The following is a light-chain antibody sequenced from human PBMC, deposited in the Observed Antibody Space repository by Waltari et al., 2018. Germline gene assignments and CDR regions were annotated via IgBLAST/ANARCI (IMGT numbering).Light chain of an antibody. V-gene: IGKV1-39*01. CDR3: QQSYNLPRT. CDR1: QNFINY. J-gene: IGKJ1*01. CDR2: TAA. Sequence: TSRPSQNFINYVNCYQQKPEKAPKILICTAASLKNGGQSRFSGSGSGTDFTRTISSLQPEDFATYYCQQSYNLPRTFGQGTKVEIK.